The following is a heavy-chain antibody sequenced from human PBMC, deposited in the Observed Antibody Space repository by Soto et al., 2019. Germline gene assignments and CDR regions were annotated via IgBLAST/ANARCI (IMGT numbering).Heavy chain of an antibody. J-gene: IGHJ4*02. V-gene: IGHV3-49*02. CDR1: GFTFSYYS. CDR2: IRSKAYGGTT. D-gene: IGHD3-22*01. CDR3: TRWAYDSSGY. Sequence: SLRPSCAASGFTFSYYSMNWVRQAPGKGLEWVGFIRSKAYGGTTEYAASVKGRFTISRDDSKSIAYLQMNSLKTEDTAVYYCTRWAYDSSGYWGQGTLVTVSS.